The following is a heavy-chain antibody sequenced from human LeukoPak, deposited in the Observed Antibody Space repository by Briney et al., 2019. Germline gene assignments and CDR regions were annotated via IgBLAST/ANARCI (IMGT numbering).Heavy chain of an antibody. CDR2: INSDGSST. CDR1: GFTFSSYW. V-gene: IGHV3-74*01. D-gene: IGHD2-2*01. J-gene: IGHJ6*02. CDR3: ASEFVVVPAAMPPRYYYYGMDV. Sequence: GGSLRLSCAAPGFTFSSYWMHWVRQAPGKGLVWVSRINSDGSSTSYADSVKGRFTISRDNAKNTLYLQMNSLRAEDTAVYYCASEFVVVPAAMPPRYYYYGMDVWGQGTTVTVSS.